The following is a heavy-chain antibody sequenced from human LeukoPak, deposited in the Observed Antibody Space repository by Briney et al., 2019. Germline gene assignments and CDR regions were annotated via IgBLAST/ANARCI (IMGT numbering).Heavy chain of an antibody. D-gene: IGHD6-19*01. V-gene: IGHV3-23*01. Sequence: GGSLRLSCAASGFTFSSYAMSWVRQAPGKGLEWVSGISGSGGSTYYADSVKGRFTITRANSKNTLYLQMNSLRAEDTAVYYCAKKRVAVAGTHYFDYWGQGTLVTVSS. CDR1: GFTFSSYA. J-gene: IGHJ4*02. CDR3: AKKRVAVAGTHYFDY. CDR2: ISGSGGST.